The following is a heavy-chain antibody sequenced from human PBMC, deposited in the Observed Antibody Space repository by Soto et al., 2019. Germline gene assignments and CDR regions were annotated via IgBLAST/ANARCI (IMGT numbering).Heavy chain of an antibody. CDR1: GFTFSTYD. CDR3: ARGRYYAPLDY. CDR2: IGTAGDT. J-gene: IGHJ4*02. Sequence: EVQLVESGGGLVQPGGSLRLSCAASGFTFSTYDMHWVRQATGKGLEWISAIGTAGDTYYPGSVKGRFTTSRENAKNSLYRQMNSLRAGDTAVYYCARGRYYAPLDYWGQGTLVTVSS. V-gene: IGHV3-13*01. D-gene: IGHD3-3*01.